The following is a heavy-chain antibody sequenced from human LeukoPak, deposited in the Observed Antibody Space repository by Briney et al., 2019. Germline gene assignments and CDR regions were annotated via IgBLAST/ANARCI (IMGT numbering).Heavy chain of an antibody. CDR2: IYHSGST. J-gene: IGHJ4*02. CDR1: SGSISSSNW. Sequence: TASETLSLTCAVSSGSISSSNWWSWVRQPPGKGLEWIGEIYHSGSTNYNPSLKSRVTISVDKSKNQFSLKLTSVTAADTAVYYCARVSQQVVVWIFDYWGQGTLVTVSS. V-gene: IGHV4-4*02. CDR3: ARVSQQVVVWIFDY. D-gene: IGHD6-13*01.